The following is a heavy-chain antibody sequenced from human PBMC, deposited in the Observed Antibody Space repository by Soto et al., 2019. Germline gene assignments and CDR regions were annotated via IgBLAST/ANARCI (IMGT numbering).Heavy chain of an antibody. Sequence: PGGSLRLSCAASGFDFSTFGMNWVRQAPGKGLEWVSFLSPSYPYTSYADSVKGRFTTSGDNAKNSVSLQMNSLRAEDTAVYYCAKDYDFWSDYYFDYWGQGTLVTVSS. J-gene: IGHJ4*02. CDR1: GFDFSTFG. V-gene: IGHV3-21*04. D-gene: IGHD3-3*01. CDR3: AKDYDFWSDYYFDY. CDR2: LSPSYPYT.